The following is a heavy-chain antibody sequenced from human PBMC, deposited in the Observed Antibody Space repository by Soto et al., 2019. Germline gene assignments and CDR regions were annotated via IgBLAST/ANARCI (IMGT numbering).Heavy chain of an antibody. D-gene: IGHD2-21*01. CDR3: ARGGGGGLFDP. J-gene: IGHJ5*02. CDR1: GFSFSDSC. Sequence: GGSLRLSCATSGFSFSDSCMSWIRQAPGKGLEWISYISPRSTSRDYADSVKGRFTISRDSVKNSLYLQMNNLTADDTGVYYCARGGGGGLFDPWGQGSVVTVSS. V-gene: IGHV3-11*04. CDR2: ISPRSTSR.